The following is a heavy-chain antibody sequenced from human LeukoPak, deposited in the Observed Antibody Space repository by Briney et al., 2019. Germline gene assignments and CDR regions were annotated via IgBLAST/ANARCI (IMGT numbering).Heavy chain of an antibody. Sequence: SETLSLTCAVSGGSFSGYYWSWIRQAPGKGLEWIGEIDHSGNTNYNPSLKSRVTMSVDTSKNQFSLKLSSVTAADTAVYYCARMAARLGYNWFDPWGQGTLVTVSS. CDR2: IDHSGNT. V-gene: IGHV4-34*01. J-gene: IGHJ5*02. CDR3: ARMAARLGYNWFDP. CDR1: GGSFSGYY. D-gene: IGHD6-6*01.